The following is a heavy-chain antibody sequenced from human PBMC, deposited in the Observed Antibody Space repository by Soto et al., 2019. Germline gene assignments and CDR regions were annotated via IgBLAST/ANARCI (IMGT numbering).Heavy chain of an antibody. CDR3: ASTAVAAFFDY. J-gene: IGHJ4*02. Sequence: QVQLQESGPGLVKPLETLSLTCTVSGGSISSYYWSWIRQPPGKGLEWIGYIYYSGSTNYNPSLKSRVTISVDTSKNQFSLKLSSVTAADTAVYYCASTAVAAFFDYWGQGTLVTVSS. D-gene: IGHD6-19*01. CDR1: GGSISSYY. CDR2: IYYSGST. V-gene: IGHV4-59*01.